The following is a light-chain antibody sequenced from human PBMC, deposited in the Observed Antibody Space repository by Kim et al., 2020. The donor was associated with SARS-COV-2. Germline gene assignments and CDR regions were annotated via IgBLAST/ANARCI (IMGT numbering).Light chain of an antibody. CDR2: DFS. V-gene: IGLV2-14*03. Sequence: PVQSTTISCTGTSSDVGGYNYVSWYQQHPGQAPQLMIYDFSNRPSGVSNRFSGSKSGNTASLTISGLQAEDEADYYCSSYTSSSWVFGGGTQLTVL. J-gene: IGLJ3*02. CDR1: SSDVGGYNY. CDR3: SSYTSSSWV.